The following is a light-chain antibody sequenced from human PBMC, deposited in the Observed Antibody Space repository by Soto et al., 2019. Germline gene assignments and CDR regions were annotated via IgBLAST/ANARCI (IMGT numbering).Light chain of an antibody. CDR2: DDS. CDR3: QVWHSSGDQYV. Sequence: SYELTQPPSVSVAPGQTARVTCEVNTIGSKSVHWYQQKPGQAPILVVYDDSDRPSGIPERFSGSNSGNTATLTINRVEAGDEADYYCQVWHSSGDQYVFGPGTKVTGL. CDR1: TIGSKS. J-gene: IGLJ1*01. V-gene: IGLV3-21*02.